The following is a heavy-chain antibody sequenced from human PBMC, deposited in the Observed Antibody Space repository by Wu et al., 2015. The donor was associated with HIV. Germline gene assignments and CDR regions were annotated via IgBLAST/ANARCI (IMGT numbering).Heavy chain of an antibody. J-gene: IGHJ5*02. D-gene: IGHD3-10*01. CDR3: ARVPIRTYYYGSGRLNNWFDP. Sequence: QVQLVQSGAEVKKPGASVKVSCKASGYTFTSYGISWVRQAPGQGLEWMGWISAYNGNTNYAQKLQGRVTMTTDTSTSTAYMELRSLRSDDTAVYYCARVPIRTYYYGSGRLNNWFDPGAREPWSTVSS. V-gene: IGHV1-18*01. CDR1: GYTFTSYG. CDR2: ISAYNGNT.